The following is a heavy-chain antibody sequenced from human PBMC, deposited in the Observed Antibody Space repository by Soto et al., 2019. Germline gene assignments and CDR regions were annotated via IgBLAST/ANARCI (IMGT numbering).Heavy chain of an antibody. Sequence: LRLSCAASGFTFSSYGMHWVRQAPGKGLEWVAVIWYDGSNKYYADSVKGRFTISRDNSKNTLYLQMNSLRAEDTAVYYCARDPSYYYDSSGYYGIDYWGQGTLVTVSS. CDR2: IWYDGSNK. J-gene: IGHJ4*02. D-gene: IGHD3-22*01. V-gene: IGHV3-33*01. CDR1: GFTFSSYG. CDR3: ARDPSYYYDSSGYYGIDY.